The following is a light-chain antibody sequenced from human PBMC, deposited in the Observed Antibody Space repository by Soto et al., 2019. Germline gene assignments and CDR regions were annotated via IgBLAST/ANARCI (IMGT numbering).Light chain of an antibody. J-gene: IGKJ1*01. CDR2: AAS. CDR1: QAIRTA. V-gene: IGKV1-6*01. Sequence: IQMTQSPSSLYASVGDRVTITCLASQAIRTALGWYQQKPGKVPKLLIYAASILQSGVPSRFSGSGSGTDFTLTISSLQPEDFATYYCLLDFRYFWAFGQGTKVDIK. CDR3: LLDFRYFWA.